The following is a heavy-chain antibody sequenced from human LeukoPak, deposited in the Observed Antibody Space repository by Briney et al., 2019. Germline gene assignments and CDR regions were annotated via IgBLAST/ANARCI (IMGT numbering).Heavy chain of an antibody. Sequence: PGGSLRLSCAASGFTFSNYAMSWVRQAPGKGLEWVSAISGSGGSTYYADSVKGRFTISRDNSKNTLYLQMNSLRAEDTAVYYCAKDPAYSSGYYYYYGMDVWGQGTTVTVSS. V-gene: IGHV3-23*01. D-gene: IGHD6-19*01. CDR3: AKDPAYSSGYYYYYGMDV. J-gene: IGHJ6*02. CDR2: ISGSGGST. CDR1: GFTFSNYA.